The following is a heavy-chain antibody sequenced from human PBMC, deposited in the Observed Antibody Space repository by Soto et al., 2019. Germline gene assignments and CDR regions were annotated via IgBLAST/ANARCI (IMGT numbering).Heavy chain of an antibody. J-gene: IGHJ5*02. CDR1: GGSFSGYY. Sequence: SETLSLTCAVYGGSFSGYYWSWIRQPPGKGLEWIGEINHSGSTNYNPSLKSRVTISVDTSKNQFSLKLSSVTAADTAVYYCARQGFDDYGDSNWFDPWGQGTLVTVYS. CDR3: ARQGFDDYGDSNWFDP. D-gene: IGHD4-17*01. V-gene: IGHV4-34*01. CDR2: INHSGST.